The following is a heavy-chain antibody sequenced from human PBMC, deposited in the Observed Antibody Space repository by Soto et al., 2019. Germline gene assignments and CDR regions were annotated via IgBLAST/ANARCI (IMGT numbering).Heavy chain of an antibody. CDR1: GFSLSSSGVG. D-gene: IGHD3-10*01. V-gene: IGHV2-5*02. CDR3: ALTLYGSGSYVNY. J-gene: IGHJ4*02. Sequence: QITLKESGPTVVKPTQTLTLTCNFSGFSLSSSGVGVGWIRQPPGKALEWLALIYWDDDKRYRPSLKTRVTISKDTSNNQVVLTMTNMDPVDTGTYYCALTLYGSGSYVNYWGQGTLVTVSS. CDR2: IYWDDDK.